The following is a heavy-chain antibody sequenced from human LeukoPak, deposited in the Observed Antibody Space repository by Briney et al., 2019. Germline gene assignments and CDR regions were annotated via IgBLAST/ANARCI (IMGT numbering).Heavy chain of an antibody. D-gene: IGHD4-17*01. J-gene: IGHJ3*01. Sequence: GGSLRLSCTASGFTFGDYAMSWVRQAPGKGLEWVGFIRSKAYGGTTEYAASVKGRFTISRDDSKSIAYLQMNSLKTEDTGVYYCAGYTVTTRGIDAFDVWGQGTMVTVSS. CDR2: IRSKAYGGTT. V-gene: IGHV3-49*04. CDR3: AGYTVTTRGIDAFDV. CDR1: GFTFGDYA.